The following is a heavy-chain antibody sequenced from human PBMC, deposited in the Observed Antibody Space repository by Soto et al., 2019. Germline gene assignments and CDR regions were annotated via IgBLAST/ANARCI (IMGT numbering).Heavy chain of an antibody. CDR2: IIPIFGTA. V-gene: IGHV1-69*13. J-gene: IGHJ3*02. CDR3: ARLPLKGPGAFDI. Sequence: SVKVSCKASGGTFSSYAISWVRQAPGQGLEWMGGIIPIFGTANYAQKFQDRVTITADESASTAYMELSSLRSEDTAVYYCARLPLKGPGAFDIWGQGTVVTVSS. CDR1: GGTFSSYA.